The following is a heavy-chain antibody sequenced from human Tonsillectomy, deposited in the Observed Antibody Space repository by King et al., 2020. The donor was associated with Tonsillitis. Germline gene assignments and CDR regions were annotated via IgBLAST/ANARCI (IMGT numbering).Heavy chain of an antibody. CDR2: ISSSSSTI. CDR1: GFIFSSYT. Sequence: VQLVESGGGLVQPGGSLRLSCAASGFIFSSYTMNWVRQAPGKGLEWVSDISSSSSTIYYADSVKGRFTISRDNAKNSLYLRMNSLRAEDTAVYYCVRENIMGAGSWFDPWGQGTLVTVPS. J-gene: IGHJ5*02. D-gene: IGHD1-26*01. V-gene: IGHV3-48*04. CDR3: VRENIMGAGSWFDP.